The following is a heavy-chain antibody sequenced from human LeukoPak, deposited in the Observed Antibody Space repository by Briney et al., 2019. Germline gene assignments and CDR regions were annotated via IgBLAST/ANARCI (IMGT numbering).Heavy chain of an antibody. CDR2: VYHSGST. CDR3: ARAGNYYYSSGYYSHFDY. CDR1: GASISSDY. Sequence: SETLSLTCTVSGASISSDYWDWIRQPPGKGLEWIGHVYHSGSTNYNPSLKSRVTISVDTSKNQFSLKLSSVTAADTAVYYCARAGNYYYSSGYYSHFDYWGQGTLVTVSS. J-gene: IGHJ4*02. V-gene: IGHV4-59*01. D-gene: IGHD3-22*01.